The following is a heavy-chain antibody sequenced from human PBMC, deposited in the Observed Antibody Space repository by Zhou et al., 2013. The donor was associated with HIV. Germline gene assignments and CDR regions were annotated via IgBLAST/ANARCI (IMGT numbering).Heavy chain of an antibody. D-gene: IGHD3-22*01. V-gene: IGHV1-69*05. CDR3: ARCYYDNSGCDF. J-gene: IGHJ4*02. CDR1: GGTFSSYA. Sequence: QVQLVQSGAEVKKPGSSVKVSCKTSGGTFSSYAISWVRQAPGQGLEWMAGIIPIFGTSNSAQKFQGRVTITTDESTSTAYMELSSLRSEDTAVYYCARCYYDNSGCDFWGRGTLVTVSS. CDR2: IIPIFGTS.